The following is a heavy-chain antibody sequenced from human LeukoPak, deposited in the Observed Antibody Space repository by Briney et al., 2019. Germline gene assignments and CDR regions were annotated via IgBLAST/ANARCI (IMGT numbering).Heavy chain of an antibody. Sequence: PGGSLRLSCAASGFTFSSYWMHWVRHAPGKGLEWVSSINRNGGDTTYADSVKGRFTISRDNAMNSLYVQMNSLRVADTAFYFCVRELLSGTYYSFPFDYWGQGILVTVSS. V-gene: IGHV3-20*04. J-gene: IGHJ4*02. D-gene: IGHD1-26*01. CDR1: GFTFSSYW. CDR2: INRNGGDT. CDR3: VRELLSGTYYSFPFDY.